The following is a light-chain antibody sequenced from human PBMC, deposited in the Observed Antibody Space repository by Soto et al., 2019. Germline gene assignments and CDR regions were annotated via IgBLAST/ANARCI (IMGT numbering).Light chain of an antibody. CDR2: DAS. J-gene: IGKJ5*01. V-gene: IGKV3-20*01. CDR3: QQYGSSPIT. Sequence: EIVLTQSSGTLSLSPGERATLSCRASQSVSSSYIAWYQQKPGQAPRLLIYDASSGATGIPDRFSGSGSGTDFTLTISRLEPEDFALYYCQQYGSSPITFGQGTRLEIK. CDR1: QSVSSSY.